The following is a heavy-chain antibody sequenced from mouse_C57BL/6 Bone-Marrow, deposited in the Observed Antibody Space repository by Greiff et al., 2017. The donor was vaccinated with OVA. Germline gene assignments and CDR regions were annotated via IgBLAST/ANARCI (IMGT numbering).Heavy chain of an antibody. CDR3: ARAHSNYVWFAY. CDR2: IYPGDGDT. J-gene: IGHJ3*01. CDR1: GYAFSSYW. D-gene: IGHD2-5*01. Sequence: VKLVESGAELVKPGASVKISCKASGYAFSSYWMNWVKQRPGKGLEWIGQIYPGDGDTNYNGKFKGKATLTADKSSSTAYMQLSSLTSEDSAVYFCARAHSNYVWFAYWGQGTLVTVSA. V-gene: IGHV1-80*01.